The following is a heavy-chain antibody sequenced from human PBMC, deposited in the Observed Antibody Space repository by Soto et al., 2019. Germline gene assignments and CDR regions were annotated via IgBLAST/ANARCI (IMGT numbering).Heavy chain of an antibody. Sequence: GGSLRLSCAASGFSFSSYAMNWVRQAPGKGLEWVSGISGSANRAYYADSVKGRFAISRDNSKNTLYLQMINLRVEDTAVYYCAKDLGGSNTWLYYFDSWGQGTLVTVSS. CDR2: ISGSANRA. J-gene: IGHJ4*02. CDR1: GFSFSSYA. D-gene: IGHD1-26*01. CDR3: AKDLGGSNTWLYYFDS. V-gene: IGHV3-23*01.